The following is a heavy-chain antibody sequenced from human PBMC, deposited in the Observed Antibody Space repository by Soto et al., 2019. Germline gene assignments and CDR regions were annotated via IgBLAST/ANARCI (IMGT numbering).Heavy chain of an antibody. CDR1: GFTFSNFG. J-gene: IGHJ4*02. CDR2: IGVDGVNT. CDR3: VKDRTMAAPNDYFDY. D-gene: IGHD6-19*01. Sequence: VQLLESGGDLVQPGGSLRIYCVASGFTFSNFGMSWVRQAPGQGLQWVSIIGVDGVNTYYADSVRGRFTISRDNSKNTLYLQMNSLRAEDTAIYYCVKDRTMAAPNDYFDYWGQGTLVTVSS. V-gene: IGHV3-23*01.